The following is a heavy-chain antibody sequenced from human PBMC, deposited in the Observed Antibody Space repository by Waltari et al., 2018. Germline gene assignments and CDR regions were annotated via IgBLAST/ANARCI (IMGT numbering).Heavy chain of an antibody. J-gene: IGHJ3*02. D-gene: IGHD2-15*01. CDR3: ARRGDWLPLDAFDI. CDR2: IYPSGDT. Sequence: QLQLQESGPGLVKSSETLSLTCAVSGGSIRRRAYYWVWLRQAPGKEVEWIGSIYPSGDTYYHGSLESRVRVSLDRSTNHFSMKRRSVTAADTAVYYCARRGDWLPLDAFDIWGQGTVVTVSS. V-gene: IGHV4-39*02. CDR1: GGSIRRRAYY.